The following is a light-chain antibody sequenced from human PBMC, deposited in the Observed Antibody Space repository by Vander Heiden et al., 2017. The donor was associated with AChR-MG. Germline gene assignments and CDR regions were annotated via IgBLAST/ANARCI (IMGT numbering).Light chain of an antibody. J-gene: IGKJ5*01. CDR3: QQSHVTPVT. Sequence: DIQMTQSPSSLSASVGDSVTISCRASQTIHNYLNWYHQTPGKAPKILIYFASTLETDVSSRFSGAGSGTDFTLTISSLQPEDFGTYYCQQSHVTPVTFGQGTRL. CDR1: QTIHNY. CDR2: FAS. V-gene: IGKV1-39*01.